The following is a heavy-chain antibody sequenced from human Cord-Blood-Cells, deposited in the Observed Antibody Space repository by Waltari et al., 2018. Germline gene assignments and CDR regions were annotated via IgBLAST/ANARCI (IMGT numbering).Heavy chain of an antibody. CDR2: IYHSGST. J-gene: IGHJ4*02. CDR1: GGSISSSNW. D-gene: IGHD6-13*01. Sequence: QVQLQESGPGLVKPSGTLSLTCAVSGGSISSSNWWSWVRQPPGKGLEWIGEIYHSGSTNYHPSLKSRVTILVDKSKNQFSLKLSSVTAADTAVYYCAREAHHSSSWYFDYWGQGTLVTVSS. CDR3: AREAHHSSSWYFDY. V-gene: IGHV4-4*02.